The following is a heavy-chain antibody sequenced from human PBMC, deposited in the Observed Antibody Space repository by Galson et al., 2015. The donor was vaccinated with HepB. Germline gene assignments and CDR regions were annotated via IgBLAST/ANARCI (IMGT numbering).Heavy chain of an antibody. D-gene: IGHD3-16*01. Sequence: SLRLSCAASGFTFSGYDMHWVRQVTGKGLEWVAAIGTAGDTYYPGSVKGRFTISREKAKNSLYLQMNSLRAGDTAVYYCVRLRSASFDYWGQGTLVTVSS. CDR1: GFTFSGYD. J-gene: IGHJ4*02. V-gene: IGHV3-13*01. CDR3: VRLRSASFDY. CDR2: IGTAGDT.